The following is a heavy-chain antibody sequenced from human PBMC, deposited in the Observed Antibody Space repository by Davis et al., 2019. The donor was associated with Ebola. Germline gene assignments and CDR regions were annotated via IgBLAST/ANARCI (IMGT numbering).Heavy chain of an antibody. V-gene: IGHV3-7*03. CDR3: GRDFRIDVYGPVDF. CDR2: INEDGSAQ. J-gene: IGHJ4*02. Sequence: PGGSLRLSCSASGFTFTAYWMSWVRQAPGKGLEWVANINEDGSAQYYVASVEGRFTISRDNTKNSLFLQMNSLRADDSAIYFCGRDFRIDVYGPVDFWGRGTRVTVSS. CDR1: GFTFTAYW. D-gene: IGHD2/OR15-2a*01.